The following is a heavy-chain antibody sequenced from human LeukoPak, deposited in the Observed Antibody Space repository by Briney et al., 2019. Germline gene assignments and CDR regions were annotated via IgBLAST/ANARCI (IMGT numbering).Heavy chain of an antibody. Sequence: PGGSLGLSCAASGFTFDNYAMSWVRQAPGKGLEWVSVISGSGATTYYADSVKGRFTISRDNSKNTLCLQMNSLRAEDTAVYYCAKDITPGGSYYYFDSWGQGTLVTVSS. J-gene: IGHJ4*02. CDR1: GFTFDNYA. CDR2: ISGSGATT. V-gene: IGHV3-23*01. CDR3: AKDITPGGSYYYFDS. D-gene: IGHD1-26*01.